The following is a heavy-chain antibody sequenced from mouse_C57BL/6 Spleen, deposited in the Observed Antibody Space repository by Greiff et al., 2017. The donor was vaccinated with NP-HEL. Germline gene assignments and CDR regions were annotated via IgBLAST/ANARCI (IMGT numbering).Heavy chain of an antibody. Sequence: QVQLQQPGAELVRPGSSVKLSCKASGYTFTSYWMHWVKQRPIQGLEWIGNIDPSDSETHYNQKFKDKATLTVDKSSSTAYMQLSSLTSEDSAVYDCARSSNWDAMDYWGQGTSVTVSS. D-gene: IGHD4-1*01. J-gene: IGHJ4*01. CDR1: GYTFTSYW. V-gene: IGHV1-52*01. CDR2: IDPSDSET. CDR3: ARSSNWDAMDY.